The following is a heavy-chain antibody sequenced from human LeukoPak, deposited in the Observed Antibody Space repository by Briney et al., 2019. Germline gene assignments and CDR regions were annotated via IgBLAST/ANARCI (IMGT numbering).Heavy chain of an antibody. CDR1: GYTFTSYG. CDR2: ISAYNGNT. D-gene: IGHD2-15*01. V-gene: IGHV1-18*01. J-gene: IGHJ4*02. CDR3: ARDLPGYCSGGSCYSSDY. Sequence: ASVKVSCKASGYTFTSYGMSWVRQAPGQGLEWMGWISAYNGNTNYAQKLQGRVTMTTDTSTSTAYMELRSLRSDDTAAYYCARDLPGYCSGGSCYSSDYWGQGTLVTVSS.